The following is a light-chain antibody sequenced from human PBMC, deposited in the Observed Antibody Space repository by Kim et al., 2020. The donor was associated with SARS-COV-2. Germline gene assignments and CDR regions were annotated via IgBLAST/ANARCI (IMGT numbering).Light chain of an antibody. J-gene: IGLJ3*02. CDR2: QDS. CDR3: QAWDSSTWV. CDR1: KLGDKY. V-gene: IGLV3-1*01. Sequence: VSPGQTASITCSGDKLGDKYAYWYQQKPGQSPVLVIYQDSKRPSGIPERFSGSNSGNTATLTISGTQAMDEADYHCQAWDSSTWVFGGGTQLTVL.